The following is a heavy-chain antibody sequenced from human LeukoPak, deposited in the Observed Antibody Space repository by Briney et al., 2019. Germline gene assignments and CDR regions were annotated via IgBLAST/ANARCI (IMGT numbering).Heavy chain of an antibody. CDR3: ATDTFGRNDW. CDR2: IKNDGSDT. D-gene: IGHD3-16*01. V-gene: IGHV3-74*01. J-gene: IGHJ4*02. Sequence: GGSLRLSCAASGFTFSRYWMHWVRQAPGKGLVWVSNIKNDGSDTNYADSVKGRFTISRDNAKNTLYLQMNGVRAEDTAVYYCATDTFGRNDWWGQGTLVTVSS. CDR1: GFTFSRYW.